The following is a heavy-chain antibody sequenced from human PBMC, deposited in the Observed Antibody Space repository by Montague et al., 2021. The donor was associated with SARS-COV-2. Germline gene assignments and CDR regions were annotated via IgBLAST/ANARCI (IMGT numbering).Heavy chain of an antibody. J-gene: IGHJ4*02. CDR2: T. CDR3: AIERGRSDYLDY. D-gene: IGHD3-10*01. V-gene: IGHV4-59*01. Sequence: TKYNLSVKSRVTISRDTSRNEISLKLTSVTATDTAVYYCAIERGRSDYLDYWGQGNLVTASS.